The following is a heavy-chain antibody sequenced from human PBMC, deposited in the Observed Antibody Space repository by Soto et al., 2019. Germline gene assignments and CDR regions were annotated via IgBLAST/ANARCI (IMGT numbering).Heavy chain of an antibody. J-gene: IGHJ4*02. CDR1: GGTFSSYT. CDR3: ARESRVLSYY. V-gene: IGHV1-69*08. CDR2: IIPILGIA. Sequence: QVQLVQSGAEVKKPGSSVKVSCKASGGTFSSYTISWVRQAPGQGLEWMGRIIPILGIANYAQKFQGRVTIPADKSTSTAYMELSSLRSEDTAVYYCARESRVLSYYWGQGTLVTVSS.